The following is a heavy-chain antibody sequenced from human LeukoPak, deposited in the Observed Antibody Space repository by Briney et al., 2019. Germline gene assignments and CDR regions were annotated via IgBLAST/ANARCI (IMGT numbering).Heavy chain of an antibody. Sequence: GGSLRLSCAASGFTFSSYSMNWVRQAPGKGLEWVSSISSSSSYIYYADSVKGRFTISRDNAKSSLYLQMNSLRAEDTAVYYCARAYSSSWYLGYWGQGTLVTVSS. CDR1: GFTFSSYS. D-gene: IGHD6-13*01. V-gene: IGHV3-21*01. CDR3: ARAYSSSWYLGY. J-gene: IGHJ4*02. CDR2: ISSSSSYI.